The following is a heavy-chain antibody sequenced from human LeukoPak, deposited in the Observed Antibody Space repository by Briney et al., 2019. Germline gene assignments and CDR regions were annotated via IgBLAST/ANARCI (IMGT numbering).Heavy chain of an antibody. V-gene: IGHV4-39*01. Sequence: SETLSLTCTVSGGSISRSSYYWGWVRQPPGKGLEWIGSIYYSGSTYYNPSLKSRVTISVDTSKNQFSLKLSSVTAADTAVYYSAIMQMWLTPKEGWFDPWGQGTLVTVSS. CDR1: GGSISRSSYY. CDR2: IYYSGST. D-gene: IGHD4-23*01. CDR3: AIMQMWLTPKEGWFDP. J-gene: IGHJ5*02.